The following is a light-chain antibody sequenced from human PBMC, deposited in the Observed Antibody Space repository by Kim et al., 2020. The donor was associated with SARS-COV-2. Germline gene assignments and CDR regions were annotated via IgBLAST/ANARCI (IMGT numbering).Light chain of an antibody. CDR3: QAWDRSTAV. CDR1: ELGNKC. V-gene: IGLV3-1*01. J-gene: IGLJ2*01. CDR2: QDN. Sequence: SVPPGRTASITCSGDELGNKCIRWYRQQPGQSPVLVMFQDNVRASGIPERISGSNSGNTASLTISGTQALDEADYYCQAWDRSTAVFGGGTQLTVL.